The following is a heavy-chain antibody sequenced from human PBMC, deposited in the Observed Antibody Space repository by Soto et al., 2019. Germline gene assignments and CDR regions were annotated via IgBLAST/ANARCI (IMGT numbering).Heavy chain of an antibody. CDR3: AKDPGEAVAVTGFDY. D-gene: IGHD6-19*01. J-gene: IGHJ4*02. Sequence: QVQLVESGGGVVQPGRSLRLSCAASGFTFSSYGMHWVRQAPGKGLEWVAVISYDGSNKYYADSVKGRFTISRDNSKNTVYLQMNSLRAEDTAVYYCAKDPGEAVAVTGFDYWGQGTLVTVSS. V-gene: IGHV3-30*18. CDR2: ISYDGSNK. CDR1: GFTFSSYG.